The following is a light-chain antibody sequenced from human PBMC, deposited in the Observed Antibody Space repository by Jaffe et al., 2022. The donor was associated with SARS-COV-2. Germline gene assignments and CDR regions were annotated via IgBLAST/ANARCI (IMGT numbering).Light chain of an antibody. J-gene: IGLJ2*01. V-gene: IGLV2-14*01. CDR1: VSDVGAYSF. Sequence: QSALTQPASVSGSPGQSIIISCTGTVSDVGAYSFVSWYQQHPGKAPKLMIYDVSNRPSGVSNRFSGSKSGNTASLTISGLQAEDEGDYYCSSYTITNTVLFGGGTKLTVL. CDR3: SSYTITNTVL. CDR2: DVS.